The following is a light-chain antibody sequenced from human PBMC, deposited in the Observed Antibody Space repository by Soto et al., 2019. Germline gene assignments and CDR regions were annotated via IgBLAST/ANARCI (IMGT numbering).Light chain of an antibody. J-gene: IGLJ1*01. CDR3: QVWDVSTVHYV. CDR2: DDS. V-gene: IGLV3-21*02. Sequence: SYELTRPPSMSVAPGQTARITCGGNNIGSKTVHWYQQKAGQAPVLVVYDDSDRPSGIPERFSGSNSGNTATLTISRVEAGDEADYYCQVWDVSTVHYVFGTGTKLTVL. CDR1: NIGSKT.